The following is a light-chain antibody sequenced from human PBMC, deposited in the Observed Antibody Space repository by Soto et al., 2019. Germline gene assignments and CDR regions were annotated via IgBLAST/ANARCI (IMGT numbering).Light chain of an antibody. CDR3: QQSYSTPPA. CDR1: QSISSY. V-gene: IGKV1-39*01. J-gene: IGKJ1*01. CDR2: AAY. Sequence: DIQMTQSPSSLSASVGDRVTITCRASQSISSYLNWYQQKPGKAPKLLIYAAYSLQSGVPSRFSGSGSGTDFTLTISSLQPEDFATYYCQQSYSTPPAFGHGTKVEIK.